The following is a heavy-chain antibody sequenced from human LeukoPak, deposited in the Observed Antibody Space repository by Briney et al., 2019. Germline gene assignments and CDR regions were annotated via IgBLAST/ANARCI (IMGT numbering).Heavy chain of an antibody. J-gene: IGHJ6*03. Sequence: SETLSLTCAVYGGSFSGYYWSWIRQPPGKGLEWIGEINHSGSTNYNPSLKSRVTTSVDTSKNQFSLKLSSVTAADTAVYYCARGEKGSGSYGPSYFYYYMDVWGKGTTVTVSS. CDR3: ARGEKGSGSYGPSYFYYYMDV. CDR1: GGSFSGYY. V-gene: IGHV4-34*01. D-gene: IGHD3-10*01. CDR2: INHSGST.